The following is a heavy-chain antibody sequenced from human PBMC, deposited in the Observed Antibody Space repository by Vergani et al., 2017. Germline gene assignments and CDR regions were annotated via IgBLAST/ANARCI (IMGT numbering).Heavy chain of an antibody. CDR3: ATLTGTTHTALDV. CDR2: IRGSGGST. V-gene: IGHV3-23*01. J-gene: IGHJ6*04. CDR1: GFTFSSYA. Sequence: EVQLLESGGGLVQPGGSLRLSCAASGFTFSSYAMSWVRQAPGTGLELVSAIRGSGGSTYYADSVKGRFTISRDNSKNTLYLQMNSLRAEDTAVYYCATLTGTTHTALDVWGKGTTVTVSS. D-gene: IGHD1-7*01.